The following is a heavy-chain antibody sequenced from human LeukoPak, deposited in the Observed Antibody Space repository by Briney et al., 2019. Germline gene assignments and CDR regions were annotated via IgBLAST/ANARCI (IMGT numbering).Heavy chain of an antibody. Sequence: GGSLRLSCAASGFSFSTYSMNWVRQAPGKGLEWVSYIVGSSSTIYYADSVKGRFTISRDNAKNSLYLQMDSLRAEDTAVYYCATDSPETAAFDYWGQGTLVSVSS. D-gene: IGHD1-1*01. J-gene: IGHJ4*02. CDR3: ATDSPETAAFDY. V-gene: IGHV3-48*04. CDR1: GFSFSTYS. CDR2: IVGSSSTI.